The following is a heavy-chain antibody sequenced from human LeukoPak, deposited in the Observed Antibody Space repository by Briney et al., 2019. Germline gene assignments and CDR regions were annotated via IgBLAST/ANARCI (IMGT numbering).Heavy chain of an antibody. CDR3: ARDRIAVAGTNWFDP. CDR2: IYYSGST. V-gene: IGHV4-59*01. D-gene: IGHD6-19*01. Sequence: PSETLSLTCTVSGGSISSYYWSWIRQPPGKGLEWIGYIYYSGSTNYNPSLKSRVTISVDTSKNQFSLKLSSVTAADTAVYYCARDRIAVAGTNWFDPWGQGTLVTVSS. CDR1: GGSISSYY. J-gene: IGHJ5*02.